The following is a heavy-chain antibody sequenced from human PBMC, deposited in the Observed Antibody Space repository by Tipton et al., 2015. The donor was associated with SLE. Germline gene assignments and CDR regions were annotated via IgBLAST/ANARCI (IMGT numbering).Heavy chain of an antibody. Sequence: TLSLTCAVYGGSFSGYYWSWIRQPPGKGLEWIGEINHSGSTNYNPSLKSRVTISVDPAKNQFSLKLTSVTAADTAVYYCATGHFDYWGQGSLVTVSS. CDR1: GGSFSGYY. J-gene: IGHJ4*02. D-gene: IGHD1-14*01. V-gene: IGHV4-34*01. CDR2: INHSGST. CDR3: ATGHFDY.